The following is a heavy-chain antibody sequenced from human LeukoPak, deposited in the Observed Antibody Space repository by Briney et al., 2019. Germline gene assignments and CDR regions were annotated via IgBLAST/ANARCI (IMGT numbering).Heavy chain of an antibody. CDR1: GFTFSSYS. J-gene: IGHJ4*02. CDR3: ARDHDDILTGYDFGHY. D-gene: IGHD3-9*01. CDR2: ISSSSSTI. Sequence: GGSLRLSCAASGFTFSSYSMNWVRQAPGKGLEWVSYISSSSSTIYYADSVKGRFTISRDNAKNSLYLQMNSLRAEDTAVYYCARDHDDILTGYDFGHYCGQRTL. V-gene: IGHV3-48*04.